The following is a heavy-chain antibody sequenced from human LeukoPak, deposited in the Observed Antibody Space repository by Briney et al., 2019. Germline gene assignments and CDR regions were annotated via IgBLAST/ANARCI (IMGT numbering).Heavy chain of an antibody. V-gene: IGHV1-69*13. D-gene: IGHD6-13*01. CDR3: ARVGSSWYSGYMDV. CDR2: IIPIFGTA. J-gene: IGHJ6*03. Sequence: ASVKVSCKASGGTFSSYAISWVRQAPGQGLEWMGGIIPIFGTANYAQKLQGRVTITADESTSTAYMELSSLRSEDMAVYYCARVGSSWYSGYMDVWGKGTTVTVSS. CDR1: GGTFSSYA.